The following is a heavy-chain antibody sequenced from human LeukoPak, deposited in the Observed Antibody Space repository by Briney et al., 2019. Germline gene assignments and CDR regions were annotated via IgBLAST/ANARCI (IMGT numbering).Heavy chain of an antibody. CDR2: INSDGSST. V-gene: IGHV3-74*01. J-gene: IGHJ4*02. CDR1: GFSFRAYW. CDR3: VRGAPVPDC. Sequence: GGSLRLSCAASGFSFRAYWMHWVRQDPGKGLVWVSRINSDGSSTTYADSVKGRFTISRDNAKNTLYLQMNSLRAEDTAVYYCVRGAPVPDCWGQGTLVTVSS. D-gene: IGHD2-2*01.